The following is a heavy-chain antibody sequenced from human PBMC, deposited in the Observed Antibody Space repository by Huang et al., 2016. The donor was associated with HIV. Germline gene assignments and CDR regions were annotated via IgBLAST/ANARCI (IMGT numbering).Heavy chain of an antibody. Sequence: QLQLQGSGPGLVKPSETLSLTCTVSGGSITSSSYYWGWIRQPPGKGLEWVGSIYYSGSTDYNPSLKRRVTVSVDTSKKQFSLKLSSVTATDTAVYYCARHFSYYDSSGYTPWDAFDIWGQGTMVTVSS. CDR2: IYYSGST. D-gene: IGHD3-22*01. V-gene: IGHV4-39*01. CDR1: GGSITSSSYY. J-gene: IGHJ3*02. CDR3: ARHFSYYDSSGYTPWDAFDI.